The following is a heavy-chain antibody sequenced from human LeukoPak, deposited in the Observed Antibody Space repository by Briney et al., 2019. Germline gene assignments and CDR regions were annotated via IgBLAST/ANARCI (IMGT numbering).Heavy chain of an antibody. D-gene: IGHD2-15*01. J-gene: IGHJ4*02. CDR2: IYYSGGT. CDR1: GGSISSYY. V-gene: IGHV4-59*01. Sequence: SETLSLTCTVSGGSISSYYWSWIRQPPGKGLEWIGYIYYSGGTNYNPSLKSRVTISVDTSKNQFSLKLSSVTAADTAVYYCARGGPTPYYFDYWGQGTLVTVSS. CDR3: ARGGPTPYYFDY.